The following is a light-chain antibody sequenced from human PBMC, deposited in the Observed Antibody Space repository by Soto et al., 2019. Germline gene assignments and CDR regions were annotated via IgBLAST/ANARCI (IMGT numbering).Light chain of an antibody. CDR3: QQANSFSIT. J-gene: IGKJ5*01. V-gene: IGKV1-12*01. Sequence: DIQMTQSPSSVSASVGDRVTITCRASQRISSWVAWYQQKPGKAPKLLIYGTSSLQSGVTSRFSGTGSGTEFTLTISSLQAEDFATYYCQQANSFSITFGQGTRLEIK. CDR1: QRISSW. CDR2: GTS.